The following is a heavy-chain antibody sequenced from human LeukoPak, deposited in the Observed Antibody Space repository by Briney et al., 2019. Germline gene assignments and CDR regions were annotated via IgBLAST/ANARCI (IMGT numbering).Heavy chain of an antibody. J-gene: IGHJ5*02. CDR3: ARRGRAGYNIGYWFDP. CDR2: IYPGDSDT. Sequence: GESLKISCKGSGYSFTSYWIGWVRQMPGKGLEWMGIIYPGDSDTRYSPSFQGQVTISADKSISPAYLQWSSLKASDTAMYYCARRGRAGYNIGYWFDPWGQGTLVTVSS. V-gene: IGHV5-51*01. CDR1: GYSFTSYW. D-gene: IGHD5-24*01.